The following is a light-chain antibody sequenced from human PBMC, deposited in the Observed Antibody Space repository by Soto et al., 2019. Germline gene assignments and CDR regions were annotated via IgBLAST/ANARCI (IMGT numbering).Light chain of an antibody. Sequence: TVLTQSPATLSLPPGERATLSCKASQSIGNSLGWFQQKPGQAPRLLSDDAFNRATGIPARFTGSGSGSDFTLTISSLEPEDFGVYYCRQRYNWPLTFGGGTKVEIK. V-gene: IGKV3-11*01. CDR2: DAF. CDR1: QSIGNS. CDR3: RQRYNWPLT. J-gene: IGKJ4*01.